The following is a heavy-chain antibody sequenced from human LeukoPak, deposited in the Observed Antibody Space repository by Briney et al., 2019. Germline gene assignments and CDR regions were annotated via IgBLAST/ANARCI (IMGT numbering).Heavy chain of an antibody. J-gene: IGHJ4*02. CDR3: ARRYYDSSGYPHFDY. V-gene: IGHV1-46*01. CDR1: GYTFTSYY. D-gene: IGHD3-22*01. CDR2: INPSGGST. Sequence: ASVKVSCKASGYTFTSYYMHWVRQAPGQGLEWMGIINPSGGSTSYAQKFQGRVTMTRDTSTSTVYMELSSLRFDDTAVYYCARRYYDSSGYPHFDYWGQGALVTVSS.